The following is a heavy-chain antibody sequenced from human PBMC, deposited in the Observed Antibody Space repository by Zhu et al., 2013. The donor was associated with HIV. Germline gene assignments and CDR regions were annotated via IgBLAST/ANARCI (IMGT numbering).Heavy chain of an antibody. D-gene: IGHD3-22*01. CDR1: GYTFTNYG. V-gene: IGHV1-2*02. Sequence: LVQSGTEVKKPGASVKVSCKASGYTFTNYGITWVRQAPGQGLEWMGWINPNSGGTNYAQKFQGRVTMTRDTSISTAYMELSRLRSDDTAVYYCARVLYYYDSSGYYYTYYYGMDVWGQGTTVTVSS. CDR2: INPNSGGT. CDR3: ARVLYYYDSSGYYYTYYYGMDV. J-gene: IGHJ6*02.